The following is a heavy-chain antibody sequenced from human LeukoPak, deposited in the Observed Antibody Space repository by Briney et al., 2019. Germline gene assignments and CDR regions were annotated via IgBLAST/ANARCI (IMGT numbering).Heavy chain of an antibody. V-gene: IGHV3-7*01. CDR1: GFTFSSYW. CDR3: ARGPTTRRLLWFGELLSSDPDLNWFDP. CDR2: IKQDGSEK. D-gene: IGHD3-10*01. J-gene: IGHJ5*02. Sequence: GVSLRLSCAASGFTFSSYWMSWVRQAPGKGLEWVANIKQDGSEKYYVDSVKGRFTISRDNAKNSLYLQMNSLRAEDTAVYYCARGPTTRRLLWFGELLSSDPDLNWFDPWGQGTLVTVSS.